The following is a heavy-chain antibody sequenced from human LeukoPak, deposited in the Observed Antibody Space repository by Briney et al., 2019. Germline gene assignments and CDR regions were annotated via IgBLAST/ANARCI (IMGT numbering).Heavy chain of an antibody. D-gene: IGHD2-2*01. CDR3: ARSGLYAEYHQH. CDR1: GYTFTGYY. J-gene: IGHJ1*01. Sequence: ASVKVSCKASGYTFTGYYIHWVRQAPGQGLERMGWINPNSGGTNYAQKFQGRVTMTRDTSTSTAYMDLSRLRSDDTAVYYCARSGLYAEYHQHWGQGTPVTVSS. V-gene: IGHV1-2*02. CDR2: INPNSGGT.